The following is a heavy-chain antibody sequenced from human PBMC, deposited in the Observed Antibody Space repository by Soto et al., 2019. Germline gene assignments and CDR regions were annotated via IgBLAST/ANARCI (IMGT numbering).Heavy chain of an antibody. Sequence: GASVKVSCKASGYTFTSYGISWVRQAPGQGLEWMGWISAYNGNTNYAQKLQGRATMTTDTSTSTAYMELRSLRSDDTAVYYCARDHRYYYDSSGYPGIYWGQGTLVTVSS. CDR2: ISAYNGNT. CDR3: ARDHRYYYDSSGYPGIY. J-gene: IGHJ4*02. V-gene: IGHV1-18*04. CDR1: GYTFTSYG. D-gene: IGHD3-22*01.